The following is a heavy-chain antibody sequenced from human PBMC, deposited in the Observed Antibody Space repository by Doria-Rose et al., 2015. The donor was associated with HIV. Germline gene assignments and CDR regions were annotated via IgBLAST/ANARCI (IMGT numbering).Heavy chain of an antibody. CDR1: GVSLSSPGMG. D-gene: IGHD6-13*01. CDR3: ARIKSSRWYHKYYFDF. Sequence: QITLKESGPVLVKPTETLTLTCTVSGVSLSSPGMGVSWIRQPPGKALEWLANIFSDDERSYKPSSKSRLTIARGTSKSQVVLTMTDMDPVDTATYYCARIKSSRWYHKYYFDFWGQGTLVTVSA. CDR2: IFSDDER. V-gene: IGHV2-26*01. J-gene: IGHJ4*02.